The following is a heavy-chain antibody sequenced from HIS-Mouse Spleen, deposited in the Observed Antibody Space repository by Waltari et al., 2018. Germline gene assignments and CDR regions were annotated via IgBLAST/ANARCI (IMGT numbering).Heavy chain of an antibody. CDR1: GGSISSSRYH. CDR2: IYYSGST. J-gene: IGHJ2*01. V-gene: IGHV4-39*07. D-gene: IGHD6-13*01. Sequence: QLQLQESGPGLVTPSATLSLPCTVSGGSISSSRYHWGWIRQPQGKGLEWIGSIYYSGSTYYNPSLKSRVTISVDTSKNQFSLKLSSVTAADTAVYYCAREIPYSSSWYDWYFDLWGRGTLVTVSS. CDR3: AREIPYSSSWYDWYFDL.